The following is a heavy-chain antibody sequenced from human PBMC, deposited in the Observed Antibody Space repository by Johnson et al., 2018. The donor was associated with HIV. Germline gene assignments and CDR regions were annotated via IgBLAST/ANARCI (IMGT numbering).Heavy chain of an antibody. CDR3: ARGGASGAFDI. CDR1: GFTFSSYG. CDR2: ISYDGTNR. D-gene: IGHD1-26*01. V-gene: IGHV3-30*03. Sequence: QVQLVESGGGVVQPGRSLRLSCAASGFTFSSYGMHWVRQAPGKGLEWVAVISYDGTNRYYADSVKGRFTISRHNSKNTLYLQMGSLRAEDMAVYCCARGGASGAFDIWGQGTMVTVSS. J-gene: IGHJ3*02.